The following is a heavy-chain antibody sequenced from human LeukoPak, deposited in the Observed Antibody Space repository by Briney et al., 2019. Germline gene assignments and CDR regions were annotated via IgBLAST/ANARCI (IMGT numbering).Heavy chain of an antibody. V-gene: IGHV3-30*04. J-gene: IGHJ4*02. CDR3: ARGSYSSSWKTFDY. Sequence: GGSLRLSCAASGFTFSTYAIHWVRQAPGKGLEWVAVISFDGVNTFYADSVKGRFTISRDNSKNTLYLQMNSLRADDTAMYYCARGSYSSSWKTFDYWGQGTLVTVSS. CDR1: GFTFSTYA. CDR2: ISFDGVNT. D-gene: IGHD6-13*01.